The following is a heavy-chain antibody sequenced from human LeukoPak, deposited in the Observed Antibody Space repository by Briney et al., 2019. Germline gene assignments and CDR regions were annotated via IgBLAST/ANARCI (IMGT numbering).Heavy chain of an antibody. CDR2: ISSSSSYI. D-gene: IGHD3-10*01. V-gene: IGHV3-21*01. CDR3: AKDLSITKVRGVIRYYYGMDV. CDR1: GFTFSSYS. Sequence: GGSLRLSCAASGFTFSSYSMNWVRQAPGKGLEWVSSISSSSSYIYYADSVKGRFTISRDNAKNSLYLQMNSLRAEDTAVYYCAKDLSITKVRGVIRYYYGMDVWGQGTTVTVSS. J-gene: IGHJ6*02.